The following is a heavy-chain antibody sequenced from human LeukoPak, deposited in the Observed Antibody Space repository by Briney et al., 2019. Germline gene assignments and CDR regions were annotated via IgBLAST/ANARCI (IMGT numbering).Heavy chain of an antibody. V-gene: IGHV3-73*01. CDR2: IRDKGYGHVT. CDR1: GFTFSDSA. CDR3: TTPNEGNWFDP. J-gene: IGHJ5*02. D-gene: IGHD2-8*01. Sequence: PGGSLRLSCAASGFTFSDSAIHWVRQASGKGLEWVGRIRDKGYGHVTAYAASVKGRFTLSRDDSRNTAYLQMDSLKTEDTALYYCTTPNEGNWFDPWGQGTLVTVSS.